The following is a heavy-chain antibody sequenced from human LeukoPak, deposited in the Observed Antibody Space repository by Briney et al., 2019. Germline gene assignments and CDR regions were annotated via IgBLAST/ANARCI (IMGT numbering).Heavy chain of an antibody. Sequence: ASVKVSCKASGYTFTGYYMHWVRQAPGQGFEWMGWINPNSGGTNYAQKFQGRVTMTRDTSISTAYMELSRLRSDDTAVYYCARDLAYCSSTSCYPWGQGTLVTVSS. J-gene: IGHJ5*02. D-gene: IGHD2-2*01. CDR3: ARDLAYCSSTSCYP. CDR2: INPNSGGT. V-gene: IGHV1-2*02. CDR1: GYTFTGYY.